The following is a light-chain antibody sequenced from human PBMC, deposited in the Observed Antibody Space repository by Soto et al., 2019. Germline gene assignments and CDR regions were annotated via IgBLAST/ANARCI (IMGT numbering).Light chain of an antibody. Sequence: QSALTQPASVSGSPGQSITISCTGTSSDFGTYNYVSWYQQHPGKAPKLMIYEVSNRPSGVSNRFSGFKFGNTCSLTNSGLQAEDEADYYCRSYTTSSSYVFGTGTKLTVL. CDR3: RSYTTSSSYV. J-gene: IGLJ1*01. V-gene: IGLV2-14*01. CDR2: EVS. CDR1: SSDFGTYNY.